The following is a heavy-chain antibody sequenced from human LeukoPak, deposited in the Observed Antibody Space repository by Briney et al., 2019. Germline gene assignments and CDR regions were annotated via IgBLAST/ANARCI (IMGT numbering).Heavy chain of an antibody. CDR2: IIPILGIA. J-gene: IGHJ4*02. Sequence: SVKVSCKAFGGTFSSYTISWVRQAPGQGLEWMGRIIPILGIANYAQKFQGRVTITADKSTSTAYMELSSLRSEDTAVYYCARLVPAATPDSKNRDCWGQGTLVTVSS. CDR3: ARLVPAATPDSKNRDC. D-gene: IGHD2-2*01. V-gene: IGHV1-69*02. CDR1: GGTFSSYT.